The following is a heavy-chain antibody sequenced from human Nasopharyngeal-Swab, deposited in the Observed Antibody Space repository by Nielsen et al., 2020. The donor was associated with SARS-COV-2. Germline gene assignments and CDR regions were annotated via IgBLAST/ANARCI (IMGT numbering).Heavy chain of an antibody. Sequence: ETLSLTCEVSGFSVSDNYMSWVRQAPGKGLEWVAVIYSRGETHYTDSVRGRFTISRDNSKNMVNLQLNSLRAEDTAVYYCARMDFIASRDYWGQGTLVTVSS. J-gene: IGHJ4*02. CDR3: ARMDFIASRDY. V-gene: IGHV3-53*01. D-gene: IGHD6-13*01. CDR2: IYSRGET. CDR1: GFSVSDNY.